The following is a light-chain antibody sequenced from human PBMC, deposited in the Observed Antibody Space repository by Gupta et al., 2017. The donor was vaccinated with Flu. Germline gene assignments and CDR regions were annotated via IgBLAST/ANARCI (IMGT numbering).Light chain of an antibody. Sequence: QSALTQPASVSGSPAQSITISCTGTSSDVGSYKYVSWYQQHPAKAPKLMIYEVSNRPSGVSNRFSGSKSGNTASLTISGLQAEDEADYYCSSFTSSSTLIFGTGTKVTVL. CDR1: SSDVGSYKY. CDR2: EVS. CDR3: SSFTSSSTLI. V-gene: IGLV2-14*01. J-gene: IGLJ1*01.